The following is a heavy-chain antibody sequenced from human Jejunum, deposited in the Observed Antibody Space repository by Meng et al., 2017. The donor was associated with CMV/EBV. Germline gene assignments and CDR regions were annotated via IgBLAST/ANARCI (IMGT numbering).Heavy chain of an antibody. CDR3: AREMPMTCYFDQ. J-gene: IGHJ4*03. CDR2: IGTYNGNT. CDR1: GYTLTTFG. D-gene: IGHD3-22*01. Sequence: QVQLVQSGAEVKKPGASGEVSCKASGYTLTTFGINWVRQAPGQGLEWMGWIGTYNGNTSYTQMLQDRVTMTTDTSTSTAYVELRSLRSDDTAVYYCAREMPMTCYFDQWGQGTLVTVSS. V-gene: IGHV1-18*01.